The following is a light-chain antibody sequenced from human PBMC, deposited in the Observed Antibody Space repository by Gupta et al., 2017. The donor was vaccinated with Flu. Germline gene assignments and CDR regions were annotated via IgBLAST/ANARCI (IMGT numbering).Light chain of an antibody. CDR1: QSISTY. V-gene: IGKV1-39*01. CDR2: AAS. CDR3: QQSYSTPYT. J-gene: IGKJ2*01. Sequence: PSSLSASVGDRVTITCRASQSISTYLTWYQQTPGRAPKLLIYAASSLQSGVPSRFGGSGSGTDFTLTITSLQPEDFATYYCQQSYSTPYTFGQGTKLEIK.